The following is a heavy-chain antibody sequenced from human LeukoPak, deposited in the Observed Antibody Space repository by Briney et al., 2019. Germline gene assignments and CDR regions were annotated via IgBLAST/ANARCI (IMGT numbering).Heavy chain of an antibody. V-gene: IGHV3-23*01. J-gene: IGHJ4*02. CDR1: AFTISSYA. Sequence: GGSLRLSCAASAFTISSYAMSWVRQAPGKGLEWVSAISAGGGYTYYADSVKGRFTISRDNSKNTLYLQMNSLRAEDTAVYYCAKSGKASCSGGSRYSVDNWGQGTLVTVSS. CDR3: AKSGKASCSGGSRYSVDN. CDR2: ISAGGGYT. D-gene: IGHD2-15*01.